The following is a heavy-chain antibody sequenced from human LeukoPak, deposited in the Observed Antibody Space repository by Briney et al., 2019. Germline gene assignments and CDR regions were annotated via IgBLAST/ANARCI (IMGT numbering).Heavy chain of an antibody. V-gene: IGHV1-2*02. J-gene: IGHJ4*02. Sequence: GASVKVSCKASGYIFTGYYMHWVRQAPGQGLEWMGWINPNTGGTNYAQRFQGRVTMTRDTSISTVYMELSRLTSDDTAVYYCARDGPADYLSAPSDTAMVPLDFWGQGTLVTVSS. CDR2: INPNTGGT. CDR3: ARDGPADYLSAPSDTAMVPLDF. D-gene: IGHD5-18*01. CDR1: GYIFTGYY.